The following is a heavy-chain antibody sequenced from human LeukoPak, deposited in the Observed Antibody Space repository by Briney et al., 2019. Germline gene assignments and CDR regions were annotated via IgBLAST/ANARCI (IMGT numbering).Heavy chain of an antibody. CDR3: ARGGGSGRYGLPFDS. V-gene: IGHV3-48*02. Sequence: GGSLRLSCAASGFPFSDYSMNWVRQAPGKGLEWISYISRSSTTINYADSMKGRFTTSRDNAKNSLYLQMNSLTDEDTGVYYCARGGGSGRYGLPFDSWGQGTLVTVSS. CDR2: ISRSSTTI. CDR1: GFPFSDYS. D-gene: IGHD6-13*01. J-gene: IGHJ4*02.